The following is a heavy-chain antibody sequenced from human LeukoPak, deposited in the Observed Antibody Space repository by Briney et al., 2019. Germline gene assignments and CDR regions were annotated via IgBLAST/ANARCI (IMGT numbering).Heavy chain of an antibody. D-gene: IGHD2-2*03. Sequence: SETLSLTCSVSGDSMSSYYWTWMRQPPGKGLEWIGFVSDSGNTDYNPSLKSRVTISIDTSGSQFSLGLTSVTGAASAVYYCARGYGYYYYYMDVWGKGTTVIVSS. J-gene: IGHJ6*03. CDR1: GDSMSSYY. CDR3: ARGYGYYYYYMDV. CDR2: VSDSGNT. V-gene: IGHV4-59*01.